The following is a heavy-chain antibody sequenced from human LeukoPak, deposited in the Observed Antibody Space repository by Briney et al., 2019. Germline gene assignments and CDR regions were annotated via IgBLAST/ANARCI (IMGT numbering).Heavy chain of an antibody. CDR2: MNPNSGNT. V-gene: IGHV1-8*01. J-gene: IGHJ3*02. Sequence: ASVKVSCKASGYTFTSNEINWVRRATGQGFEWMGWMNPNSGNTGYAQKFQGRVTMTRNTSISTAYMELSSLRSEDTAVYYCARDYYYDSSGYLGYAFDIWGQGTMVTVSS. CDR3: ARDYYYDSSGYLGYAFDI. D-gene: IGHD3-22*01. CDR1: GYTFTSNE.